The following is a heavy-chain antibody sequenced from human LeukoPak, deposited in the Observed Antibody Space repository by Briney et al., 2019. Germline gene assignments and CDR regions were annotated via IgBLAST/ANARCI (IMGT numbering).Heavy chain of an antibody. CDR1: GFTFSSYA. V-gene: IGHV3-30*04. CDR2: ISYDGSNK. D-gene: IGHD1-26*01. J-gene: IGHJ4*02. CDR3: AKGSGSYYY. Sequence: GGSLRLSCAASGFTFSSYAMHWVRQAPGKGLEWVAVISYDGSNKYYADSVKGRFTTSRDNSKNTLYLQMNSLRAEDTAVYYCAKGSGSYYYWGQGTLVTVSS.